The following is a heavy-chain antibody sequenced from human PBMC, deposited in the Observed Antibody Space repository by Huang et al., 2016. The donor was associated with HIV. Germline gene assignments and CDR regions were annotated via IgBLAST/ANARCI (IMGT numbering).Heavy chain of an antibody. D-gene: IGHD2-21*01. CDR2: FAPEHGET. J-gene: IGHJ3*02. CDR3: ATGFDTYYDI. CDR1: GYTLTELS. V-gene: IGHV1-24*01. Sequence: QVQLVQSGAEVKKPGASVKVSCKVSGYTLTELSIHWVRQAPGKGLEWMGGFAPEHGETNYAHNCQGRVTMTEDTSTDTAYMELNSLRSEDTAVYYCATGFDTYYDIWGQGTMVIASS.